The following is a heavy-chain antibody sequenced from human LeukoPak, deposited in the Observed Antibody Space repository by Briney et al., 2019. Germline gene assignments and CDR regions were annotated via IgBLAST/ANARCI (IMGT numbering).Heavy chain of an antibody. V-gene: IGHV3-23*01. D-gene: IGHD3-10*01. CDR3: AKVHYYYGSGSTGGYFDY. Sequence: GGSLRLSCAASVFTFSSYAMSWVRQAPGKGLEWVSAISGSGGSTYYADSVKGRFTISRDNSKNTLYLQMTSLRAEDTAVYYCAKVHYYYGSGSTGGYFDYWGQGTLVTVSS. CDR2: ISGSGGST. J-gene: IGHJ4*02. CDR1: VFTFSSYA.